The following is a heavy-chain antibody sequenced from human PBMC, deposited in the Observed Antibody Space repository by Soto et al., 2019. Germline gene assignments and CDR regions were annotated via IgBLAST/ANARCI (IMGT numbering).Heavy chain of an antibody. CDR1: GFTFSSYA. D-gene: IGHD6-13*01. Sequence: GGSLRLSCAASGFTFSSYAMSWVRQAPGKGLEWVSGISASDDSTNYADSVKGRFTISRDNSKNTLYLQMNSLRAEDTAVYYCAKELDSSSWYYDYWGQGTLVTVSS. V-gene: IGHV3-23*01. J-gene: IGHJ4*02. CDR3: AKELDSSSWYYDY. CDR2: ISASDDST.